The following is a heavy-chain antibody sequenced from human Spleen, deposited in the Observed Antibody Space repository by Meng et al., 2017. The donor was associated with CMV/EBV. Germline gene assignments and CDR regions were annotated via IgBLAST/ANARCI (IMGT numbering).Heavy chain of an antibody. CDR1: GGSVSSNSHY. J-gene: IGHJ5*02. D-gene: IGHD2-2*01. Sequence: SETLSLTCTVLGGSVSSNSHYWSWIRRSPGKGLEWIGHINYSGITNYNPSLKRRVTISVDKSKNQFSLRLSPVTAADTAVYYCAKGSRYCSSTSCYNWFDPWGQGTLVTVSS. CDR2: INYSGIT. V-gene: IGHV4-61*01. CDR3: AKGSRYCSSTSCYNWFDP.